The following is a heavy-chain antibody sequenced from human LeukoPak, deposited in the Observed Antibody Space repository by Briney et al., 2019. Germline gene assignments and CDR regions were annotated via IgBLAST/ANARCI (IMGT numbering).Heavy chain of an antibody. CDR3: ARDHVVGLAPFDP. CDR2: INTGRGNT. CDR1: GYTFTDYA. V-gene: IGHV1-3*04. D-gene: IGHD2-15*01. J-gene: IGHJ5*02. Sequence: ASVKVSCKASGYTFTDYAMHWVRQAPGERLEWMGWINTGRGNTKYSQKFQGRVTITMDTSASTAYMELSSLRSEDTAVYYCARDHVVGLAPFDPWGQGTLVTVSS.